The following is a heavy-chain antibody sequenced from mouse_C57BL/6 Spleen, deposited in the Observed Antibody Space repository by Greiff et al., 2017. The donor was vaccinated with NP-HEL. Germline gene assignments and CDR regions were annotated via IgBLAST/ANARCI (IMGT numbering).Heavy chain of an antibody. Sequence: VQLQQPGAELVRPGSSVKLSCKASGYTFTSYWMHWVKQRPIQGLEWIGNIDPSDSETHYNQKFKDKATLTVDKSSSTAYMQLSSLTSEDSAVYYCAREGSYGWFAYWGQGTLVTVSA. J-gene: IGHJ3*01. CDR3: AREGSYGWFAY. D-gene: IGHD6-1*01. CDR1: GYTFTSYW. V-gene: IGHV1-52*01. CDR2: IDPSDSET.